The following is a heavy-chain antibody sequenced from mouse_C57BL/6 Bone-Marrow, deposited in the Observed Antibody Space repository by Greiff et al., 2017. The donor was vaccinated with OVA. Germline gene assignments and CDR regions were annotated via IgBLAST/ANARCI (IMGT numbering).Heavy chain of an antibody. Sequence: DVKLVESGEGLVKPGGSLKLSCAASGFTFSSYAMSWVRQTPEQRLEWVAYISSGGDYIYYADTVKGRFTISRDNARNTLYLQMSSLKSEDTAMYYCTRSGAYYYGSSYYFDYWGQGTTLTVSS. CDR3: TRSGAYYYGSSYYFDY. CDR1: GFTFSSYA. D-gene: IGHD1-1*01. V-gene: IGHV5-9-1*02. CDR2: ISSGGDYI. J-gene: IGHJ2*01.